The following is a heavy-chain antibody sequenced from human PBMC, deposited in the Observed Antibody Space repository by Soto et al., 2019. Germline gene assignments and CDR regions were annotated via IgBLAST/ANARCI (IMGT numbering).Heavy chain of an antibody. V-gene: IGHV1-69*18. CDR3: AVGDPSDD. D-gene: IGHD2-21*02. J-gene: IGHJ4*02. Sequence: QVQLVQSGSEVQKPGSSVKVSCKASGDTFSSYAISWVRQAPGQGLEWMGRIIPFFGSPKFAQKFQGRLTITADASTSTEYIQLSSLRSEDTSVYYCAVGDPSDDWSQGTLITVSS. CDR2: IIPFFGSP. CDR1: GDTFSSYA.